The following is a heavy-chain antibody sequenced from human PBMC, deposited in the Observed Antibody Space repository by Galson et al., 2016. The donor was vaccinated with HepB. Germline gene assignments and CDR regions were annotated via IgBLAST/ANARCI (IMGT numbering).Heavy chain of an antibody. V-gene: IGHV5-51*01. CDR3: ARQRYFDA. Sequence: QSGAEVKKPEESLKISCKASGYNFADYWIGWVRQMPGKGLEWMGIIYPGDSSTRYSPSFEGQVTISADKSISTAYLQRSSLEASDTAMYYCARQRYFDAWGRGTLVTVSS. CDR1: GYNFADYW. CDR2: IYPGDSST. J-gene: IGHJ2*01.